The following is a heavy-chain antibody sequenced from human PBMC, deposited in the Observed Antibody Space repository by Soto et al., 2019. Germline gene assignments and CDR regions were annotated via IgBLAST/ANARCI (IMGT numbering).Heavy chain of an antibody. Sequence: QVQLQEAGPGLVKPSQTLSLTCTVSGGSIRSGDYYWGWIRQPPGKDPEWIGYIYYSACTYYNPSLKSRVTLSVDTSKNQFSPKLSSVTAADTAVYYCAGVLGWLYYFDYWGQGTLVTVAA. J-gene: IGHJ4*02. D-gene: IGHD3-3*02. CDR2: IYYSACT. V-gene: IGHV4-30-4*01. CDR3: AGVLGWLYYFDY. CDR1: GGSIRSGDYY.